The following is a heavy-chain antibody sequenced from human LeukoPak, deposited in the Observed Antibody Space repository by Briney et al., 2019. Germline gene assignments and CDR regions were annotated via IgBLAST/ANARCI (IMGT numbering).Heavy chain of an antibody. Sequence: SETLSLTCAVYGGSFSGYYWSWIRQPPGKGLEWIGEINHSGSTYYNPSLKSRVTISVDTSKNQFSLKLSSVTAADTAVYYCARVSSTSCLDYWGQGTLVTVSS. D-gene: IGHD2-2*01. CDR3: ARVSSTSCLDY. J-gene: IGHJ4*02. V-gene: IGHV4-34*01. CDR2: INHSGST. CDR1: GGSFSGYY.